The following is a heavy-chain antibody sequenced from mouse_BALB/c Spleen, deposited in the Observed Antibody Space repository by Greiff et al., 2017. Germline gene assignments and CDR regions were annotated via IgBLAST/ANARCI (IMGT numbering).Heavy chain of an antibody. CDR3: ARVVWYSYYYAMDY. J-gene: IGHJ4*01. CDR2: IWAGGST. D-gene: IGHD2-10*02. V-gene: IGHV2-9*02. CDR1: GFSLTSYG. Sequence: VQGVESGPGLVAPSQSLSITCTVSGFSLTSYGVHWVRQPPGKGLEWLGVIWAGGSTNYNSALMSRLSISKDNSKSQVFLKMNSLQTDDTAMYYCARVVWYSYYYAMDYWGQGTSVTVSS.